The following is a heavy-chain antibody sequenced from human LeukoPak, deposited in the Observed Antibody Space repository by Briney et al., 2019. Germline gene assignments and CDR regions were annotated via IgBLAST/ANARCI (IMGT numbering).Heavy chain of an antibody. D-gene: IGHD2-2*01. CDR1: GCIFSDYA. Sequence: GGSLRLSCAASGCIFSDYAMNWVRQAPGKGLEWVSAIRGSDGGAHYSDSVKGRFTISRDNSKDTLFLQMSSLRTEETVIDYCAKNVALGYCSSTSCPIDPWGQGTLVTVSS. V-gene: IGHV3-23*01. J-gene: IGHJ5*02. CDR3: AKNVALGYCSSTSCPIDP. CDR2: IRGSDGGA.